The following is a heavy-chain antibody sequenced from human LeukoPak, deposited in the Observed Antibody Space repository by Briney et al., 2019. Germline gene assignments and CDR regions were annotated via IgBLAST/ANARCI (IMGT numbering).Heavy chain of an antibody. D-gene: IGHD5-18*01. Sequence: GASLQISCKGSGSLFTSFWIGWVRPLPGKGLGWMGIIYPGDSDTRYSPSFQGQVTISADKSISTAYLQWSSLKASDTAMYFCARHVDTVVTPFDYWGQGTLVTVSS. V-gene: IGHV5-51*01. J-gene: IGHJ4*02. CDR1: GSLFTSFW. CDR3: ARHVDTVVTPFDY. CDR2: IYPGDSDT.